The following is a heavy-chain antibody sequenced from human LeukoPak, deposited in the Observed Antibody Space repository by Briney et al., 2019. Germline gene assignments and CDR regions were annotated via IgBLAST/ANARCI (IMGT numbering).Heavy chain of an antibody. CDR3: ARVGMTRFYYGMDV. D-gene: IGHD3-16*01. CDR1: GFTFSSYS. Sequence: GGSLRLSCAASGFTFSSYSMNWVRQAPGERLEWVSSISTGSTYIYYADSVKGRFTISRDNSKNTLYLQMNSLRAEDTAVYYCARVGMTRFYYGMDVWGQGTTVTVSS. V-gene: IGHV3-21*04. CDR2: ISTGSTYI. J-gene: IGHJ6*02.